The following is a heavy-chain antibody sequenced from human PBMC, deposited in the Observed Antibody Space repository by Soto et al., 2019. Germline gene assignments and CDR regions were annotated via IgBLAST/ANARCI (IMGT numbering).Heavy chain of an antibody. V-gene: IGHV4-59*12. J-gene: IGHJ4*02. CDR3: ASGAYYYDSSGPPRHDY. D-gene: IGHD3-22*01. CDR1: GGSISSYY. Sequence: SETLSLTCTVSGGSISSYYWSWIRQPPGKGLEWIGYIYYSGSTNYNPSLKSRVTISVDTSKNQFSLKLSSVTAADTAVYYCASGAYYYDSSGPPRHDYWGQGTLVTVSS. CDR2: IYYSGST.